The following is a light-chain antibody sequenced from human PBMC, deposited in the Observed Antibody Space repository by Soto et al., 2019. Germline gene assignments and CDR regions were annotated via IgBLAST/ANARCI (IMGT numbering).Light chain of an antibody. CDR1: QISSSF. J-gene: IGKJ2*01. CDR3: QQIYSTPYT. V-gene: IGKV1-39*01. Sequence: DIQMTQSPSSLSASVGDRVTITCRASQISSSFLNWYQQEHGKAPKIMIYGASSWQRGVPSRFSGGGSGTDFTLTLSSLQTEDFATYYCQQIYSTPYTFGQGTELESK. CDR2: GAS.